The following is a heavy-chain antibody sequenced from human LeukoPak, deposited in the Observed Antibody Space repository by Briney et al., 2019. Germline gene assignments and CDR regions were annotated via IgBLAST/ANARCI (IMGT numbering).Heavy chain of an antibody. V-gene: IGHV4-30-2*01. Sequence: SETLSLTCTVSGGSISSGGYYWSWIRRPPGKDLEWIGFIHDGGSTSYNSSLKSRVAISVDRSKNQFSLTLSSVTAADTAIYYCARDSPKRYSGSYFDYWGQGTLVTVSS. J-gene: IGHJ4*02. CDR3: ARDSPKRYSGSYFDY. CDR1: GGSISSGGYY. CDR2: IHDGGST. D-gene: IGHD1-26*01.